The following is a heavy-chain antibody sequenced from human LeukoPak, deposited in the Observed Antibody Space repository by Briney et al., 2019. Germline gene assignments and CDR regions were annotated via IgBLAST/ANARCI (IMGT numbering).Heavy chain of an antibody. J-gene: IGHJ6*03. Sequence: SETLSLTCTVSGGSISSYYWSWIRQPAGKGLEWIGRIYTSGSTNYNPSLKSRVTISVDTSKNQFSLKLRSVTGADTAVYYCARVFNYYGSGSYSYYYYYMDVWGKGTTVTISS. CDR3: ARVFNYYGSGSYSYYYYYMDV. CDR2: IYTSGST. CDR1: GGSISSYY. D-gene: IGHD3-10*01. V-gene: IGHV4-4*07.